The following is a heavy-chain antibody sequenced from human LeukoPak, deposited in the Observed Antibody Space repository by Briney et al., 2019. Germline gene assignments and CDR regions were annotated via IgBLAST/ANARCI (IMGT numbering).Heavy chain of an antibody. J-gene: IGHJ1*01. D-gene: IGHD6-19*01. CDR1: GFTFSSFC. CDR3: ARDRHSSGWFSGQH. V-gene: IGHV3-48*01. CDR2: ISSSSTTI. Sequence: GSLRLSCAASGFTFSSFCMNWVRQAPGKGLEWVSYISSSSTTIYYADSVKGRFTISRDNAKNSLYLQMNSLRAEDTAVYYCARDRHSSGWFSGQHWGQGTLVIVSS.